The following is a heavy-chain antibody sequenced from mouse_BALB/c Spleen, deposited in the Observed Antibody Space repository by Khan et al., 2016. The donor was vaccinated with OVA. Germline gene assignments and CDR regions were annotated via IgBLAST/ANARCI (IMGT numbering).Heavy chain of an antibody. V-gene: IGHV14-1*02. CDR1: GFNIKDYY. J-gene: IGHJ3*01. CDR3: ARSGYFAWFAY. Sequence: VRLQQSGAELVRPGALVKLSCKASGFNIKDYYMHWVKQRPEQGLEWIGWIDPENGETVYDPKFQGKANITADTSSNTAYLQLSSLTSEDTAVXYCARSGYFAWFAYWGQGTLVTVSA. CDR2: IDPENGET.